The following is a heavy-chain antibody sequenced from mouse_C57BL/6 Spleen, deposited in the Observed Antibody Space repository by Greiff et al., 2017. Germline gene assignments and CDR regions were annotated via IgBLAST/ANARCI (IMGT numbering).Heavy chain of an antibody. CDR2: IDPEDGDT. CDR1: GFNIQDYY. J-gene: IGHJ2*01. V-gene: IGHV14-1*01. CDR3: TQIDYGNYGY. D-gene: IGHD2-1*01. Sequence: VQLQQSGAELVRPGASVKLSCTASGFNIQDYYMHWVKQRPEQGLEWIGRIDPEDGDTEYAPKFQGKATMTADTSSNTAYLQLSSLTSEDTAVYYCTQIDYGNYGYWGKGTTLTVSS.